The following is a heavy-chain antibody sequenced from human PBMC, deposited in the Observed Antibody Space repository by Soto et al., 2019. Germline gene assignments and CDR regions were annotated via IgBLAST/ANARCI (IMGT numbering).Heavy chain of an antibody. V-gene: IGHV4-4*02. CDR1: GGSISSSNW. CDR2: IYHSGST. Sequence: SETLSLTCAVSGGSISSSNWWSWVRQPPGKGLEWIGEIYHSGSTNYNPSLKSRVTISVDKSKNQFSLKLSSVTAADTAVYYCARDYYYGSGSYYKRPTRYGMDVWGQGTTVTVSS. CDR3: ARDYYYGSGSYYKRPTRYGMDV. J-gene: IGHJ6*02. D-gene: IGHD3-10*01.